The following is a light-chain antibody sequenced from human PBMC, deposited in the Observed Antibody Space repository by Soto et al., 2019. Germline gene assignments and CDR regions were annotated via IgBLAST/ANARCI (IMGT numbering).Light chain of an antibody. CDR3: QQVKIFPYT. CDR2: ATS. J-gene: IGKJ2*01. CDR1: QDINSW. Sequence: DIQMTQSPSSVSASVGDRVTITCRASQDINSWLAWYQQKPGKAPTLLIYATSTLQTGVPLRFSGSGSGADFILTIRSLQPEDLATYYCQQVKIFPYTFGQGTKLEIK. V-gene: IGKV1D-12*01.